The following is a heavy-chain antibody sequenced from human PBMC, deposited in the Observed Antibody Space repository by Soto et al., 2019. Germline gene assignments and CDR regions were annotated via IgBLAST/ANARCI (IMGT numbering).Heavy chain of an antibody. CDR3: ARVTYYDFWSGSTGRTFDY. V-gene: IGHV4-31*03. Sequence: SETLSLTCTVSGGSISSGGYYWSWIRQHPGKGLEWIGYIYYSGSTYYNPSLKSRVTISVDTSKNQFSLKLSSVTAADTAVYYCARVTYYDFWSGSTGRTFDYWGQGTLVTVSS. CDR1: GGSISSGGYY. CDR2: IYYSGST. D-gene: IGHD3-3*01. J-gene: IGHJ4*02.